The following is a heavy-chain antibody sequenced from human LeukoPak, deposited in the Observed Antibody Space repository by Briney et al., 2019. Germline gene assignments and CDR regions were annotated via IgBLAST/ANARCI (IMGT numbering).Heavy chain of an antibody. J-gene: IGHJ4*02. CDR3: AKDGILTGFDY. Sequence: GRSLRLSCAASGFTFSSYAMSWVRQAPGKGLEWVSAISVSGGSTYYADSVKGRFTISRDNSKNTLYLQMNSLRAEDTAVYYCAKDGILTGFDYWGQGTLVTVSS. D-gene: IGHD3-9*01. V-gene: IGHV3-23*01. CDR2: ISVSGGST. CDR1: GFTFSSYA.